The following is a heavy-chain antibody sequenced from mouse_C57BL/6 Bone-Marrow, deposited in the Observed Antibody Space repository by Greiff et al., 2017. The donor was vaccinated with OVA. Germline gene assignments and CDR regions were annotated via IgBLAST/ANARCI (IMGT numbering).Heavy chain of an antibody. D-gene: IGHD1-1*01. Sequence: VKLMESGPGLVQPSQSLSITCTVSGFSLTSYGVHWVRQSPGKGLEWLGVIWSGGSTDYNAAFISRLSISKDNSKSQVFFKMNSLQADDTAIYYCARCFITTAPWFAYWGQGTLVTVSA. CDR2: IWSGGST. CDR3: ARCFITTAPWFAY. J-gene: IGHJ3*01. CDR1: GFSLTSYG. V-gene: IGHV2-2*01.